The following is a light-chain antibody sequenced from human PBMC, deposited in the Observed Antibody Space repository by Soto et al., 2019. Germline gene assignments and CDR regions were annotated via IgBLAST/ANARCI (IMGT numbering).Light chain of an antibody. CDR2: KAS. J-gene: IGKJ3*01. V-gene: IGKV1-5*03. CDR1: QSISSW. Sequence: DIQMTQSPSTLSASVGDRVTITCRASQSISSWLAWYQQKPGKAPKLLIYKASCLESGDPSRVSGSGSGTDFTLTISSLQPDEFAIYYCQQSLTFGPGTKVDIK. CDR3: QQSLT.